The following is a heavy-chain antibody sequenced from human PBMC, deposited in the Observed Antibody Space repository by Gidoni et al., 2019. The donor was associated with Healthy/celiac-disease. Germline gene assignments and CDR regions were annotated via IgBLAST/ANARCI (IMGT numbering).Heavy chain of an antibody. D-gene: IGHD6-13*01. V-gene: IGHV1-46*01. CDR2: INPSGGST. Sequence: QVQLVQSGAEVKKPGASVEVSCKASGYTFTSYYMHWVRQAPGQGLEWMGIINPSGGSTSYAQKFQGRVTMTRDTSTSTVYMELSSLRSEDTAVYYCARGRSIAAASRTHAFDIWGQGTMVTVSS. CDR3: ARGRSIAAASRTHAFDI. CDR1: GYTFTSYY. J-gene: IGHJ3*02.